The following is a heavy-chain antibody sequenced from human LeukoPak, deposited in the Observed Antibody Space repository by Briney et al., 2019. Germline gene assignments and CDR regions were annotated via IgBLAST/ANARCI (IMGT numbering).Heavy chain of an antibody. J-gene: IGHJ6*04. CDR1: AVTFDDYA. CDR2: INGMGGST. V-gene: IGHV3-20*04. Sequence: AGSLRLSCAASAVTFDDYAVSWGRQAPQEVLEWVSGINGMGGSTGYADSVKVRSTISRDNAKNSLYLQMKSLRAEDTALYYCARYYYGSGSYYTRYYYYGMDVWGEGTTVTVFS. CDR3: ARYYYGSGSYYTRYYYYGMDV. D-gene: IGHD3-10*01.